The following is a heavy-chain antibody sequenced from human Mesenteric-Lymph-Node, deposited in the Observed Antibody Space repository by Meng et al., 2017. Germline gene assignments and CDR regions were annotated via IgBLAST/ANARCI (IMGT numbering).Heavy chain of an antibody. Sequence: GESLKISCKGSGYRFTNHWIGWVRQMPGKGLELMGIISPGDSVIRYSPSFQGQVTISAVNSISTAYLQWSSLKASDTAMYYCARRFSYYFDLWGRGTLVTVSS. V-gene: IGHV5-51*01. J-gene: IGHJ2*01. CDR3: ARRFSYYFDL. CDR1: GYRFTNHW. CDR2: ISPGDSVI. D-gene: IGHD3-3*01.